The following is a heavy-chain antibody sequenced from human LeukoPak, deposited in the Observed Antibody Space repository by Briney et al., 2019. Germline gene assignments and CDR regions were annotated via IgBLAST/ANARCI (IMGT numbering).Heavy chain of an antibody. D-gene: IGHD4-17*01. V-gene: IGHV3-15*01. J-gene: IGHJ4*02. Sequence: GGSLRLSCAASGFTFNTYVISWVRQAPGKGLEWVGRIKSKTDGGTTDYAAPVKGRFTISRDDSKNTLYLQMNSLKTEDTAVYYCTTDPTTSYGDYITSDYWGQGTLVTVSS. CDR1: GFTFNTYV. CDR2: IKSKTDGGTT. CDR3: TTDPTTSYGDYITSDY.